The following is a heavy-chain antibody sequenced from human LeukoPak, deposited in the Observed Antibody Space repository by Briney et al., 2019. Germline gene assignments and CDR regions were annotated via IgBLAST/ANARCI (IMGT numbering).Heavy chain of an antibody. J-gene: IGHJ6*03. CDR1: GGTFNSYA. CDR2: IIPIFGTT. V-gene: IGHV1-69*06. CDR3: ATHSPEWRYSGYYNFYYMDV. Sequence: SVKVSCKASGGTFNSYAISWVRQAPGQGLEWMGGIIPIFGTTNYARKFRGRVTLTADKSTRTAYMELSSLRSEDTAVYFCATHSPEWRYSGYYNFYYMDVWGKGTTVTVSS. D-gene: IGHD5-12*01.